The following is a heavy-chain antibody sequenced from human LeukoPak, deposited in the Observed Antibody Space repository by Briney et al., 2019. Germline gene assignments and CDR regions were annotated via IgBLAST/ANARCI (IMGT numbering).Heavy chain of an antibody. V-gene: IGHV3-23*01. CDR3: ARLAARSYFDY. J-gene: IGHJ4*02. CDR2: MSGGGGHT. Sequence: GGSLRLSCAASGFTFSSYAMSWVRQAPGKGLEWVSLMSGGGGHTYYAESVKGRFTISRDNSQNTLYLQMKSLRAEDTAVYYCARLAARSYFDYWGQGTLVIVSS. CDR1: GFTFSSYA. D-gene: IGHD3-3*02.